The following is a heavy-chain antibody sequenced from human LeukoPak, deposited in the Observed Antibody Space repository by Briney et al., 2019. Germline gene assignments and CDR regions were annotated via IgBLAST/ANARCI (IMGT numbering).Heavy chain of an antibody. CDR1: GFAFTNNF. Sequence: GGSLRLSCAASGFAFTNNFMSWVRQVPGKGLEWVSYISSSGSTIYYADSVKGRFTISRDNAKNSLYLQMNSLRAEDTAVYYCAELGITMIGGVWGKGTTVTISS. V-gene: IGHV3-48*04. J-gene: IGHJ6*04. D-gene: IGHD3-10*02. CDR2: ISSSGSTI. CDR3: AELGITMIGGV.